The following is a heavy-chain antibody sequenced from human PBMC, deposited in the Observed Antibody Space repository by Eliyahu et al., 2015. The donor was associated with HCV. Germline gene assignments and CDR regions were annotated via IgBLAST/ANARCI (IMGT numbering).Heavy chain of an antibody. Sequence: EVQLVESGGDLVQPGGSLRLSCAXSGFTFXXXWXGWVRQAPGKGVEGVANIKEDGGXKNYVDSVKGRFTISRDNAKSSLYLQMNSLRAEDTAVYYCARDWGYCSGGNCYAVLDYWGQGALVTVSS. V-gene: IGHV3-7*04. CDR3: ARDWGYCSGGNCYAVLDY. J-gene: IGHJ4*02. D-gene: IGHD2-15*01. CDR1: GFTFXXXW. CDR2: IKEDGGXK.